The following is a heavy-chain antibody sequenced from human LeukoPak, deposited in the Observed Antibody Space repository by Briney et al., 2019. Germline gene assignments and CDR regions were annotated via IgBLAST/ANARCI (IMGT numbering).Heavy chain of an antibody. J-gene: IGHJ4*02. CDR2: IYYSGST. CDR3: AGHIVATTFDY. Sequence: SETLSLTCTVSGGSISSYYWSWIRQPPGKGLEWIGYIYYSGSTNYNPSLKSRVTISVDTSKNQFSLKLSSVTAADTAVYYCAGHIVATTFDYWGQGTLVTVSS. CDR1: GGSISSYY. D-gene: IGHD5-12*01. V-gene: IGHV4-59*08.